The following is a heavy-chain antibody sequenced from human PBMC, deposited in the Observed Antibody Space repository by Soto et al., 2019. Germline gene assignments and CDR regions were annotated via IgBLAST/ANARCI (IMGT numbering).Heavy chain of an antibody. V-gene: IGHV3-49*05. CDR2: IRSKAYGGTT. Sequence: EVQLVESGGGLVKPGRSLRLSCTASGFTFGDYVMSWFRQAPGKGLEWVGFIRSKAYGGTTEYAASVKGRFTISRDDSKSIAYLQMNSLKTEDTAVYYCTRQISSGWFFYGMDVWGQGTTVTVSS. J-gene: IGHJ6*02. D-gene: IGHD6-19*01. CDR3: TRQISSGWFFYGMDV. CDR1: GFTFGDYV.